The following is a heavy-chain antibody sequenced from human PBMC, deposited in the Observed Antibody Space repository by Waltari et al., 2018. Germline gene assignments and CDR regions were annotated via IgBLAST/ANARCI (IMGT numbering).Heavy chain of an antibody. CDR1: ALTFSTYV. CDR2: ISGSGAE. V-gene: IGHV3-23*01. D-gene: IGHD2-2*02. J-gene: IGHJ3*01. CDR3: AKDDRYPDDVFGL. Sequence: EVQLMESGGGLVQPGGSLRLSCSASALTFSTYVINWVRQVPGKGLEWVCSISGSGAEWYAESVRGRFTISRDNPKNTVFLQMNSLRVEDTAVYYCAKDDRYPDDVFGLWGLGTMVTVSS.